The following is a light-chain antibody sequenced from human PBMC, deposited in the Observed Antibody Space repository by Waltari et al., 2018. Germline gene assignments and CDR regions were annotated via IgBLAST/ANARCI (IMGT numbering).Light chain of an antibody. CDR1: SSDVGSYNL. Sequence: QSALTQPASVSGSPGKSITISCTGTSSDVGSYNLVSWYQQHPAKAPKLMIYEGSKRPSGVSNRFSGSKSGNTASLTISGLQAEDEADYYCCSYAGSSTVVFGGGTKLTVL. V-gene: IGLV2-23*01. CDR3: CSYAGSSTVV. CDR2: EGS. J-gene: IGLJ2*01.